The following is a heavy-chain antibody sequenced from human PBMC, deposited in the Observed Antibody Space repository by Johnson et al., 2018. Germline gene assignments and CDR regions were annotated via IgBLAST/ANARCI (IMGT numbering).Heavy chain of an antibody. CDR1: GDSVSSNSAA. Sequence: QVQLQESGPGLVKPSQTXSLTCAISGDSVSSNSAAWNWIRQSPSRGLEWLGRTYYRSKWYNDYAVSVKSRITINPDTSKNQFSLQLNSVTPEDTAVYYCARDSSSVTGDWLIYYYYYMDGWGKGTTVTVSS. V-gene: IGHV6-1*01. CDR2: TYYRSKWYN. D-gene: IGHD7-27*01. J-gene: IGHJ6*03. CDR3: ARDSSSVTGDWLIYYYYYMDG.